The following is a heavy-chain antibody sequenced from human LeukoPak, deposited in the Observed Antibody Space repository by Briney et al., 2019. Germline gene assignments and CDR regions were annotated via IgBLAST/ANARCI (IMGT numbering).Heavy chain of an antibody. CDR3: ASGVRDYYDSSGYYHFDY. Sequence: GRSLRLSCAASGFTFDDYAMHWVRQAPGEGLEWVSGISWNSGSIGYADSVKGRFTISRDNAKNSLYLQMNSLRAEDTALYYCASGVRDYYDSSGYYHFDYWGQGTLVTVSS. CDR1: GFTFDDYA. D-gene: IGHD3-22*01. J-gene: IGHJ4*02. V-gene: IGHV3-9*01. CDR2: ISWNSGSI.